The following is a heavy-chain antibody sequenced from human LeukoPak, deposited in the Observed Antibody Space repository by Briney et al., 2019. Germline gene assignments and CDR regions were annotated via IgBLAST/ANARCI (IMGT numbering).Heavy chain of an antibody. CDR3: ARLLTMISVN. J-gene: IGHJ4*02. D-gene: IGHD3-22*01. CDR1: GGSISSYY. CDR2: IYYSGST. V-gene: IGHV4-39*01. Sequence: SETLSLTCTVSGGSISSYYWGWIRQPPGKGLEWIGSIYYSGSTYYNPSLKSRVTISVDTSKNQFSLKLSSVTAADTAVYYCARLLTMISVNWGQGTLVTVSS.